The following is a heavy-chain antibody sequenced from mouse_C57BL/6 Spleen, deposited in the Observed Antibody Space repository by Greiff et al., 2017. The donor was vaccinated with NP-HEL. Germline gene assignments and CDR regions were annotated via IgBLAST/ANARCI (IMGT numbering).Heavy chain of an antibody. V-gene: IGHV6-3*01. Sequence: EVKLQESGGGLVQPGGSMKLSCVASGFTFSNYWMNWVRQSPEKGLEWVAQIRLKSDNYATHYAESVKGRFTISRDDSKSSVYLQMNNLRAEDTGIYYCTYGTYFDYWGQGTTLTVSS. CDR2: IRLKSDNYAT. J-gene: IGHJ2*01. CDR1: GFTFSNYW. CDR3: TYGTYFDY. D-gene: IGHD1-1*01.